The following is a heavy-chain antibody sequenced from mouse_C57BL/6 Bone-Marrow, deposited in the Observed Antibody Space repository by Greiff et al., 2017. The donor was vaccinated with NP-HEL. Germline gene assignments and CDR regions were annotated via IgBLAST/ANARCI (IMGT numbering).Heavy chain of an antibody. V-gene: IGHV5-16*01. CDR2: INYDGSST. Sequence: DVLLVESEGGLVQPGSSMKLSCTASGFTFSDYYMAWVRQVPEKGLEWVANINYDGSSTYYLDSLKSRFIISRDNAKNILYLQMSSQKSEDTATYYCERDNYFFMDYWGQGTSVTVSS. J-gene: IGHJ4*01. CDR3: ERDNYFFMDY. D-gene: IGHD1-3*01. CDR1: GFTFSDYY.